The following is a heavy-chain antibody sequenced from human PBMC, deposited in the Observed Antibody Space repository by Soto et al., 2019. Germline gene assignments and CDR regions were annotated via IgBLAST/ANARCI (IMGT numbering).Heavy chain of an antibody. V-gene: IGHV4-34*01. J-gene: IGHJ5*02. CDR2: INHSGST. Sequence: SETLSLTCAVYGGSFSGYYWSWIRQPPGKGLEWIGEINHSGSTNYNPSLKSRVTISVDTSKNQFSLKLSSVTAADTAVYYCARQAVVWFDPWGQGTLVTVSS. CDR3: ARQAVVWFDP. D-gene: IGHD2-15*01. CDR1: GGSFSGYY.